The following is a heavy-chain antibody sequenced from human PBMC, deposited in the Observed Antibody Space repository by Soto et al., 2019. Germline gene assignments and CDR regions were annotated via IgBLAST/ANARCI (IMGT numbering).Heavy chain of an antibody. J-gene: IGHJ5*02. Sequence: PSETLSLTCTVSGDSINSVDHYWSWIRQPPGKGLEWMGYIYHSGSTHYNPSLNSRLTISIDTSTNRFSLNLTSVTAADTAVYLCARLRWETENNWFDPWGQGALVTVSS. D-gene: IGHD1-26*01. V-gene: IGHV4-30-4*01. CDR1: GDSINSVDHY. CDR3: ARLRWETENNWFDP. CDR2: IYHSGST.